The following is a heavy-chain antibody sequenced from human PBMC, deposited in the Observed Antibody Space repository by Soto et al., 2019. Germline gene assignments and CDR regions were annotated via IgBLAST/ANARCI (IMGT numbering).Heavy chain of an antibody. D-gene: IGHD2-8*01. Sequence: QVQLVQSGAEVKKPGSSVKVSCKASGGTFSSYTISWVRQAPGQGLEWMGRIIPILGIANYAQKFQGRVTITADKSTSTAYMELSSLRSEDTAVYYCARPPKWGSCTNGVCPYPWGQGTLVTVSS. J-gene: IGHJ5*02. CDR2: IIPILGIA. CDR1: GGTFSSYT. V-gene: IGHV1-69*02. CDR3: ARPPKWGSCTNGVCPYP.